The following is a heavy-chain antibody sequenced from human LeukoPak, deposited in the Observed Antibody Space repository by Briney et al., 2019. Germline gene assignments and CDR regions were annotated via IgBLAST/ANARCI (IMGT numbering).Heavy chain of an antibody. D-gene: IGHD3-22*01. CDR2: ISSSGSTR. CDR1: GFTLRSYE. Sequence: PGGSLRLSCAASGFTLRSYEMNWVRQAPGKGLEWVSYISSSGSTRYYADSVKGRFTVSRDNDKNSLYLQMNSLRAEDTAVYYCARAPRYYYDSSGYYYYYYGMDVWGQGTTVTVSS. V-gene: IGHV3-48*03. CDR3: ARAPRYYYDSSGYYYYYYGMDV. J-gene: IGHJ6*02.